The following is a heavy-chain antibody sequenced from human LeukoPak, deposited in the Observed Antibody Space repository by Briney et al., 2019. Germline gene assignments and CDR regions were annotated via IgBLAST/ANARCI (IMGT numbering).Heavy chain of an antibody. D-gene: IGHD3-3*01. Sequence: ASVKVSCKASGYTFTSYGISWVRQAPGQGLEWMGWISTYNGNTNYAQKLQGRVTMTTDTSTSTAYMELRSPRSDDTAVYYCAFTGHYDFWSGYYNDYWGQGTLVTVSS. J-gene: IGHJ4*02. CDR1: GYTFTSYG. CDR2: ISTYNGNT. CDR3: AFTGHYDFWSGYYNDY. V-gene: IGHV1-18*01.